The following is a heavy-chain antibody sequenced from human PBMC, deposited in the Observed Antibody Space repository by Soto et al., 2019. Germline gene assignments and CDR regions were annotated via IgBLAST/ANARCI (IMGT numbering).Heavy chain of an antibody. CDR1: GFTFRSYG. V-gene: IGHV3-33*01. CDR2: IWYDGSEK. CDR3: ARATYYALNYLNY. D-gene: IGHD3-22*01. Sequence: GGSLRLSCEASGFTFRSYGMHWVRQAAGKGLEWVAVIWYDGSEKSYVDSVKGRFTISRDNSKNTLYLQMDSLRSEDTAVYYCARATYYALNYLNYWGQGTLVTVSS. J-gene: IGHJ4*02.